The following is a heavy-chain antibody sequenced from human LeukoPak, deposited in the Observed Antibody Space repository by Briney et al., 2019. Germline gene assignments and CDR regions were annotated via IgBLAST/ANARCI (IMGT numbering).Heavy chain of an antibody. V-gene: IGHV3-21*01. CDR2: ISSSSSYI. J-gene: IGHJ6*02. CDR1: GGSINNGGYY. Sequence: LSLTCTVSGGSINNGGYYWSWIRQHPGKGLEWVSSISSSSSYIYYADSVKGRFTISRDNAKNSLYLQMNSLRAEDTAVYYCARARYGMDVWGQGTTVTVSS. CDR3: ARARYGMDV.